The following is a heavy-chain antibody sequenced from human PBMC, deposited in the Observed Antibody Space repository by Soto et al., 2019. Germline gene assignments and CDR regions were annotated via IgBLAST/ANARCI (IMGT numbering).Heavy chain of an antibody. CDR2: IYYSGST. J-gene: IGHJ6*02. CDR1: GGSISSGGYY. Sequence: SETLSLTCTVSGGSISSGGYYWSWIRQHPGKGLEWIGYIYYSGSTYYNPSLKSRVTISVDTSKNQFSLKLSSVTAADTAVYYCARLCGYYYCSGRNYGMDVWGQGTTVTVSS. D-gene: IGHD3-10*01. CDR3: ARLCGYYYCSGRNYGMDV. V-gene: IGHV4-31*03.